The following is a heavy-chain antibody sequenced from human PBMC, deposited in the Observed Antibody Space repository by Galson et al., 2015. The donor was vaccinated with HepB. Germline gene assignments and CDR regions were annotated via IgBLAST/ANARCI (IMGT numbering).Heavy chain of an antibody. Sequence: SLRLSCAASGFTFSSYGMHWVRQAPGKGLEWVAVISYDGSNKYYADSVKGRFTISRDNSKNTLYLQMNSLRAEDTAVYYCAKDTSDGYFQHWGQGTLVTVSS. CDR3: AKDTSDGYFQH. V-gene: IGHV3-30*18. CDR2: ISYDGSNK. CDR1: GFTFSSYG. J-gene: IGHJ1*01. D-gene: IGHD3-16*01.